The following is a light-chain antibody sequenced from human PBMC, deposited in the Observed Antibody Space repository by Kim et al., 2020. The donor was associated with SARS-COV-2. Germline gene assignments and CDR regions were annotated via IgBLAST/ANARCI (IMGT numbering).Light chain of an antibody. CDR2: EVS. V-gene: IGLV2-23*02. J-gene: IGLJ2*01. CDR3: CYHGV. CDR1: SSDVGSYNL. Sequence: VSGSPGQSITISCTRSSSDVGSYNLVSWYQQPPGKAPELMIYEVSKRPSGVSNRFSGSKSGNTASLTISGLQAEDEADYDCCYHGVFGGGTQLTVL.